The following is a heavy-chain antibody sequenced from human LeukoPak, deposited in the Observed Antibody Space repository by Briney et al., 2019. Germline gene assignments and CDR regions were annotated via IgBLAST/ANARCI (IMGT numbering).Heavy chain of an antibody. V-gene: IGHV1-69*05. CDR1: VGTFSSYA. Sequence: SSVKVSCKASVGTFSSYAVSWVRQAPGQGLEWMGRIIPIFATANYAQKFQGRVTITTDESTSTAYMELSSLRSGDTAVYYCARDRDDYIYFDYWSQATLVTVS. CDR3: ARDRDDYIYFDY. CDR2: IIPIFATA. D-gene: IGHD4-11*01. J-gene: IGHJ4*02.